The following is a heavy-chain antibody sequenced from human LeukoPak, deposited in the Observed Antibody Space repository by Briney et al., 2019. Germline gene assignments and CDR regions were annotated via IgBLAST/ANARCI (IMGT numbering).Heavy chain of an antibody. CDR2: INAGNGNT. Sequence: ASVKVSCKASGYTFTSYAMHWVRQAPGQRLEWMGWINAGNGNTKYSQKFQGRVTITRDTSISTAYMELSRLRSDDTAVYYCARAGRISPVWIDPWGQGTLVTVSS. D-gene: IGHD2-15*01. J-gene: IGHJ5*02. CDR3: ARAGRISPVWIDP. CDR1: GYTFTSYA. V-gene: IGHV1-3*01.